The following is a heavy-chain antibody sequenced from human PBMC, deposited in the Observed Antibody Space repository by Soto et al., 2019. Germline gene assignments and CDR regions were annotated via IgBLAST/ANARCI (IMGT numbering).Heavy chain of an antibody. CDR3: ARFPIVATIGENYYYYGMDV. J-gene: IGHJ6*02. Sequence: SQNLSLTCSISGDSVSSNSAGWNWIRQSPSRGLEWLGMTYYRSKWYNDYAVSVKSRITINPDTSKNQFSLQLNSVTPEDTAVYYCARFPIVATIGENYYYYGMDVWGQGTTVTVSS. D-gene: IGHD5-12*01. CDR2: TYYRSKWYN. CDR1: GDSVSSNSAG. V-gene: IGHV6-1*01.